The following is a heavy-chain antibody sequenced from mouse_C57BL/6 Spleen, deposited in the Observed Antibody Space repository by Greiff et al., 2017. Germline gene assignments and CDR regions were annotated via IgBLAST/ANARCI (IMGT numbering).Heavy chain of an antibody. J-gene: IGHJ3*01. CDR1: GFTFSSYA. V-gene: IGHV5-9-1*02. Sequence: EVQLVESGEGLVKPGGSLKLSCAASGFTFSSYAMSWVRQTPEKRLAWVAYISSGGDYLYYADTVNGRFPISRDNARNTLYLQMSRLKSEDTAIYYCTRTGDVFYVSWFAHWGEGTLVTVSA. CDR3: TRTGDVFYVSWFAH. CDR2: ISSGGDYL. D-gene: IGHD1-1*01.